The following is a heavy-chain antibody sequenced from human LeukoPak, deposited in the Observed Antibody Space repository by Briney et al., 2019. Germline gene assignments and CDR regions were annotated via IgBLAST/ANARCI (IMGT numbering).Heavy chain of an antibody. Sequence: GASVNVSCKASGYTFTRYGISWVRQAPGQGLEWMGWISAYNGNTNYAQKLQGRVTMTTDTSTSTAYMELRSLRSHDTAVYYCARDTPLYSSGWYYFDYWGQGTLVTVSS. CDR3: ARDTPLYSSGWYYFDY. CDR2: ISAYNGNT. CDR1: GYTFTRYG. J-gene: IGHJ4*02. D-gene: IGHD6-19*01. V-gene: IGHV1-18*04.